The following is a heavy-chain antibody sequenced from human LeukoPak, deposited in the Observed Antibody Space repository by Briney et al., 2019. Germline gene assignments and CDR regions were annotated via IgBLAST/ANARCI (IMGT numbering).Heavy chain of an antibody. CDR3: ARGRTNGDYGSQ. D-gene: IGHD4-17*01. V-gene: IGHV1-8*01. CDR1: GYTFTSYA. Sequence: ASVKVSCKASGYTFTSYAINWVRQATGHGLEWMGWMNPNSGNTGYAQKFQGRVTMTRNTSISTAYMELSSLRSEDTAVYYCARGRTNGDYGSQWGQGTLVTVSS. CDR2: MNPNSGNT. J-gene: IGHJ4*02.